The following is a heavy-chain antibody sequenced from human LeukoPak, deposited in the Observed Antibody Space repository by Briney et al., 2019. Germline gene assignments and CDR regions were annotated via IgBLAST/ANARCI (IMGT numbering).Heavy chain of an antibody. V-gene: IGHV3-74*01. Sequence: GGSLRLSCVASGFTFSGYWMHWVRQAPGKGLVWVSRINTDESSTAYADSVKGRFTISRDNAKNTLYLQTNSLRAEDTAVYYCARRHSYASGSSYAMDVWGQGTTVTVSS. CDR2: INTDESST. CDR3: ARRHSYASGSSYAMDV. J-gene: IGHJ6*02. CDR1: GFTFSGYW. D-gene: IGHD3-10*01.